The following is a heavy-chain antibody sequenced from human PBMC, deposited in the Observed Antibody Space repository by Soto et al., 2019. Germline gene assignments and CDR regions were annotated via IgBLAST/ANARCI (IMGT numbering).Heavy chain of an antibody. Sequence: SETLSLTCTVSGVSMHNSHSFWGWIRQPPGKGLEFIGNVYYSGGAHYNPSLKSRVAISVDTANNQVSLKMSSVTAADTAVYYCGRVVEGATRHTDFDSWGQGTLVTVSS. CDR1: GVSMHNSHSF. D-gene: IGHD2-21*01. CDR2: VYYSGGA. J-gene: IGHJ5*01. CDR3: GRVVEGATRHTDFDS. V-gene: IGHV4-39*01.